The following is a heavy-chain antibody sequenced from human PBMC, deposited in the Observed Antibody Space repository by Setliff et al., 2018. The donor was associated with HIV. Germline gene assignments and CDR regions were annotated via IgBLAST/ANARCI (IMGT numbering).Heavy chain of an antibody. J-gene: IGHJ3*02. CDR3: ARGDTYYHDRSGYVKSALDAFDI. V-gene: IGHV1-18*01. CDR2: ISAYNGNT. CDR1: GYTFTSYG. Sequence: SVKVSCKASGYTFTSYGISWVRQAPGQGLEWMGWISAYNGNTNYAQKLQGRVTMTRNTSISTAYMELSSLRSEDTAVYYCARGDTYYHDRSGYVKSALDAFDIWGRGTMVTVSS. D-gene: IGHD3-22*01.